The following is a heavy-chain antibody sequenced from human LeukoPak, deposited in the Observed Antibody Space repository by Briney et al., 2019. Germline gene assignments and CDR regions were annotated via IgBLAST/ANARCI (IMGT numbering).Heavy chain of an antibody. J-gene: IGHJ5*02. CDR3: AKELPDPPPIDNWFDP. D-gene: IGHD1-14*01. CDR2: ISGSGGST. Sequence: GGSLRLSCAASGFTFSSYAMSWVRQAPGKGLEWVSAISGSGGSTYYADSVKGRFTISRDNSKNTLYLQMNSLRAEDTAVYYCAKELPDPPPIDNWFDPWGQGTLVTVSS. CDR1: GFTFSSYA. V-gene: IGHV3-23*01.